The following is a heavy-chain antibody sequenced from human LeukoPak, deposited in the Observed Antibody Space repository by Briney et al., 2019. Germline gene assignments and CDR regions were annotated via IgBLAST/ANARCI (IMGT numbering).Heavy chain of an antibody. V-gene: IGHV3-23*01. Sequence: GGSLRLSCAASGFTFSSYAMSWVRQAPGKGLEWVSAISGSGGSTYYADSVKGRFTISRDNSKNTLHLQMNSLRAEDTAVYYCAKDVRITIFGVVIRYFDYWGQGTLVTVSS. CDR3: AKDVRITIFGVVIRYFDY. J-gene: IGHJ4*02. CDR2: ISGSGGST. CDR1: GFTFSSYA. D-gene: IGHD3-3*01.